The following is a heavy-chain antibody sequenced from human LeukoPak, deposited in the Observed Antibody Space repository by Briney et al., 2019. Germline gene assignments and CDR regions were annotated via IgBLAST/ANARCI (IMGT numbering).Heavy chain of an antibody. Sequence: GRSLRLSCAASGFTFDDYGMSWVRHAPGKGLEWVSGINWNGGSTGYADSVKGRFTISRDNAKNSLYLQMNSLRAEDTALYHCARGCYYDSSGYFQCFDYWGQGTLVTVSS. J-gene: IGHJ4*02. CDR3: ARGCYYDSSGYFQCFDY. CDR2: INWNGGST. D-gene: IGHD3-22*01. CDR1: GFTFDDYG. V-gene: IGHV3-20*01.